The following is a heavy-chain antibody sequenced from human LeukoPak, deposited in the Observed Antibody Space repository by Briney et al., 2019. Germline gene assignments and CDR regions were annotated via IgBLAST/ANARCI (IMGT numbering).Heavy chain of an antibody. CDR3: AKDYYDSPFYFDS. Sequence: GGSLRLSCAASGFTFSRYAMSWVRQAPGKGLEWVSAISASGSSTYYADSVMGRFTISRDNSKNTLYLQLNSLRAEDTAVYYCAKDYYDSPFYFDSWGQGTLVTVSS. CDR1: GFTFSRYA. V-gene: IGHV3-23*01. D-gene: IGHD3-22*01. CDR2: ISASGSST. J-gene: IGHJ4*02.